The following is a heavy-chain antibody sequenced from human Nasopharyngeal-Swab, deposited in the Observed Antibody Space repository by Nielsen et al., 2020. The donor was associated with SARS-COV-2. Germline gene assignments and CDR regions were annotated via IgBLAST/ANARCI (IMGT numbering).Heavy chain of an antibody. D-gene: IGHD5-12*01. J-gene: IGHJ3*02. Sequence: GGSLRLSCAASGLGFSNYEMNWVRQAPGKGLEWISYISTITATIYYADSVKGRFTISRDNAKNSLYLQMNSLRAEDTAVYYCAREVPYSGHDDAFDIWGQGTMVTVSS. CDR2: ISTITATI. V-gene: IGHV3-48*03. CDR1: GLGFSNYE. CDR3: AREVPYSGHDDAFDI.